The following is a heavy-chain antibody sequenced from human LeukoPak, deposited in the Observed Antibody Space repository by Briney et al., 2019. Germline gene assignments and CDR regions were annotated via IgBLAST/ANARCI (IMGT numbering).Heavy chain of an antibody. D-gene: IGHD6-19*01. CDR2: ISSSGSTI. CDR1: GFPFSSYE. CDR3: AGGQMFTSGGFDD. V-gene: IGHV3-48*03. J-gene: IGHJ4*02. Sequence: GGSLRLSCAVSGFPFSSYEMNWVRQAPGKGLEWVSLISSSGSTIYYADSVKGRFTISRDNSKNTVNLQMNSLRAEDTALYYCAGGQMFTSGGFDDWGQGTLVTVSS.